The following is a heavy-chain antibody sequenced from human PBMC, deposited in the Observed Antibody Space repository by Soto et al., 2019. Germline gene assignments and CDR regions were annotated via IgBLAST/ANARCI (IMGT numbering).Heavy chain of an antibody. J-gene: IGHJ4*02. V-gene: IGHV4-59*01. CDR3: ARGGGYYRIDY. CDR2: IYYSGST. Sequence: PSETLSLTFTVSGGSISSYYWSWIRQPPGKGLEWIGYIYYSGSTNYNPSLKSRVTISVDTSKNQFSLKLSSVTAADTAVYYCARGGGYYRIDYWGQGTLVTVSS. CDR1: GGSISSYY. D-gene: IGHD6-25*01.